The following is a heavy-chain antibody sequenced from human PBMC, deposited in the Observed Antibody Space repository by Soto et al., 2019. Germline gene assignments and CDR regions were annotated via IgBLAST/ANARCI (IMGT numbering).Heavy chain of an antibody. Sequence: PSETLSLTCTVSGGSTSSDNYWSWIRQPPGKGLERIGHIYYSGNTDYNPSLKSRLAISIDTSKNQFSLKLSSVTAADTAVYFCAREGGEASDGLYYFDSWGKGSLVTVSS. V-gene: IGHV4-30-4*01. CDR1: GGSTSSDNY. D-gene: IGHD3-16*01. CDR2: IYYSGNT. CDR3: AREGGEASDGLYYFDS. J-gene: IGHJ4*02.